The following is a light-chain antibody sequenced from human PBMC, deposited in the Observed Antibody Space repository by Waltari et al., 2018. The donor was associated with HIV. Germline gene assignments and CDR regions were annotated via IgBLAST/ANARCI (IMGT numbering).Light chain of an antibody. Sequence: SALTQPAPVPGSPGQPIPFSSTGTTRDVAAHTQFSWIQHDPGKAPKLILFEVNKRPSGVSSRFSGSKSGNTAALTISGLQAEDEADYYCSSYTTISTLVFGGGTKLTVL. CDR1: TRDVAAHTQ. CDR3: SSYTTISTLV. J-gene: IGLJ2*01. CDR2: EVN. V-gene: IGLV2-14*01.